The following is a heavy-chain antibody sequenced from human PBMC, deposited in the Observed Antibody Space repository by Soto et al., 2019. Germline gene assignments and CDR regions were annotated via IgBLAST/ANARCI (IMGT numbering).Heavy chain of an antibody. J-gene: IGHJ4*02. CDR3: AKDGSFWASFTMIRYYFDY. CDR2: ISGSGGST. CDR1: GFTFSSYA. V-gene: IGHV3-23*01. D-gene: IGHD3-22*01. Sequence: EVQLLESGGGLVQPGGSLRLSCAASGFTFSSYAMSWVRQAPGKGLEWVSAISGSGGSTYYADSVKGRFTISRDNSKNTLYLQMNSLRAEDTAVYYCAKDGSFWASFTMIRYYFDYWGQGTLVTVSS.